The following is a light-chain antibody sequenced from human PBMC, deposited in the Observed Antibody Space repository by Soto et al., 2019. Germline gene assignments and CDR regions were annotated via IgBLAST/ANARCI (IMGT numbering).Light chain of an antibody. J-gene: IGKJ2*01. CDR3: QQYNSYLMYT. V-gene: IGKV1-5*01. CDR2: DAS. Sequence: DIQMTQSPSTLSASGGDRVTITCRASQSISSWLAWYQQKPGKAPKLLIYDASSLESGVPSRFSGSGSGTEFTLTISSLQSDDFATYYCQQYNSYLMYTFGQGTKLEIK. CDR1: QSISSW.